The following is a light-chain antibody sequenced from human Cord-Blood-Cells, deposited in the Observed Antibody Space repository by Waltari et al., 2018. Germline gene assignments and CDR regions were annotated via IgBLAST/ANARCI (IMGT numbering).Light chain of an antibody. J-gene: IGKJ2*01. CDR1: QSISSW. CDR3: QQYNSYSYT. V-gene: IGKV1-5*01. CDR2: DAS. Sequence: DIQMTQPPSTLSASVGDRVTITCRASQSISSWLAWYQQKPGKAPKLLIYDASSLESGVPSRFSGSGSGTEFTLTISSLQPDDFATYYCQQYNSYSYTVGQGTKLEIK.